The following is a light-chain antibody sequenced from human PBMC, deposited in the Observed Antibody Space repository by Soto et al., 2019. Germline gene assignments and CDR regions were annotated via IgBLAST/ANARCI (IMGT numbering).Light chain of an antibody. Sequence: DIQMAQSPSTLSASVGDRVAITCRASQTVYDWLALYQHKPGQAPRLLVYEASTLASGVPPRFSARGSGTEFTLTIISLQPEDFAMYYCHQRNQFGQGTRLEIK. CDR1: QTVYDW. J-gene: IGKJ5*01. CDR3: HQRNQ. CDR2: EAS. V-gene: IGKV1-5*03.